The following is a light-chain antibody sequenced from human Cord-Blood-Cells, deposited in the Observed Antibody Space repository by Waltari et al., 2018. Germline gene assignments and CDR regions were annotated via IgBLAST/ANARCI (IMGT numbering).Light chain of an antibody. CDR3: QAWDISTAV. CDR2: QDS. CDR1: TLGDKY. J-gene: IGLJ1*01. Sequence: SYELTQPPSVSVSPGQTASITCSGDTLGDKYACWYQQKPGQSPVLVIYQDSKRPSGIPERVSGSNSGNTATLTISGTQAMDEADYYCQAWDISTAVFGTGTKVTVL. V-gene: IGLV3-1*01.